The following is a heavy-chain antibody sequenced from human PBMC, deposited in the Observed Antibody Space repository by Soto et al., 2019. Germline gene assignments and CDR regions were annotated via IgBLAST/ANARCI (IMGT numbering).Heavy chain of an antibody. Sequence: SGPTVVNPTQTLTLTCTFSGFSLSTSGMCVSWIRQPPGKALEWLALIDWDDDKYYSTSLKTRLTISKDTSKNQVVLTMTNMDPVDTATYYCARTGLQYQDEYGMDVWGQGTTVTVSS. D-gene: IGHD4-4*01. V-gene: IGHV2-70*01. CDR2: IDWDDDK. CDR1: GFSLSTSGMC. CDR3: ARTGLQYQDEYGMDV. J-gene: IGHJ6*02.